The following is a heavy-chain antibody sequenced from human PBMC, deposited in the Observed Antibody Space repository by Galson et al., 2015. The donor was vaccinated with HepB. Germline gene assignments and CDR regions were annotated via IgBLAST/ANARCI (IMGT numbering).Heavy chain of an antibody. J-gene: IGHJ4*02. D-gene: IGHD7-27*01. V-gene: IGHV3-48*03. CDR3: ASLTGDPGAFDY. CDR2: ISSSGSTI. Sequence: SLRLSCAASGFTFSSYEMNWVRQAPGKGLEWVSYISSSGSTIYYADSVKGRFTISRDNAKNSLYLQMNSLRAEDTAVYYCASLTGDPGAFDYWGQGTLVTVSS. CDR1: GFTFSSYE.